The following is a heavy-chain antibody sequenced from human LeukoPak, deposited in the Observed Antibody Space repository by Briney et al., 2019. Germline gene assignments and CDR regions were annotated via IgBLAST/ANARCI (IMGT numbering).Heavy chain of an antibody. Sequence: PGGSLRLSCAASGFTFSNYNMNWVRQAPGKGLEWVSYISSSGSTIYYADSVKGRFTSSRDNVKNSLYLQMNSLRAEDTAVYYCVRQYYYGSGSYLWAPDYWGQGTLVTVSS. CDR2: ISSSGSTI. J-gene: IGHJ4*02. V-gene: IGHV3-48*04. D-gene: IGHD3-10*01. CDR1: GFTFSNYN. CDR3: VRQYYYGSGSYLWAPDY.